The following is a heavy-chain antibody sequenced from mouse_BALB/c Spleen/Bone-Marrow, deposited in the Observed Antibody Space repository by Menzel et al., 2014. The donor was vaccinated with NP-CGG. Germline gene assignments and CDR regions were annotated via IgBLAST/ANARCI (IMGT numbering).Heavy chain of an antibody. J-gene: IGHJ2*01. D-gene: IGHD1-1*01. CDR2: INPFNDGI. Sequence: VQLKQSGPELVKPGASVKMSCMASGYTFTSYVMHWVKQKPGQGLEWIGYINPFNDGIEYNEKFKVKATLTSDKSSSTANMEHSSLTSEDSAVYYCARGTTVVGDYWGQGTTLTVSS. CDR3: ARGTTVVGDY. V-gene: IGHV1-14*01. CDR1: GYTFTSYV.